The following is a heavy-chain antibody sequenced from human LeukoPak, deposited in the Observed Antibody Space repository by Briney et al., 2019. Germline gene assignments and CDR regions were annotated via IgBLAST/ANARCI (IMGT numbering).Heavy chain of an antibody. D-gene: IGHD1-14*01. CDR2: LSENGDTI. CDR1: GLTFCDYY. V-gene: IGHV3-11*04. CDR3: VSGRSFGY. J-gene: IGHJ4*02. Sequence: GGYPRLSRAASGLTFCDYYMNWDRPDPGNGLEWVAYLSENGDTIHYAASVTGPFIVSRDNARISLHLQMNSLRAEDAAVNYGVSGRSFGYCGQGTRVTV.